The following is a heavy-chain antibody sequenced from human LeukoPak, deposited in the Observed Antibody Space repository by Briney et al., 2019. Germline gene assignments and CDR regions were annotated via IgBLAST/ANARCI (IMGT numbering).Heavy chain of an antibody. J-gene: IGHJ3*02. D-gene: IGHD3-3*01. V-gene: IGHV4-34*01. CDR1: GGSFSGYY. CDR2: INHSGST. Sequence: SETPSLTCAVYGGSFSGYYWSWIRQPPGKGLEWIGEINHSGSTNYNPSLKSRVTISVDTSKNQFSLKLSSVTAADTAVYYCARGLETISDAFDIWGQGTMVTVSS. CDR3: ARGLETISDAFDI.